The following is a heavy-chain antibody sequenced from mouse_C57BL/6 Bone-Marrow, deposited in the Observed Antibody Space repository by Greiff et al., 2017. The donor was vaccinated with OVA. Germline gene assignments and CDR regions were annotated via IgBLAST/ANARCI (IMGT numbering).Heavy chain of an antibody. CDR2: ISSGSSTI. V-gene: IGHV5-17*01. D-gene: IGHD2-4*01. Sequence: EVMLVESGGGLVKPGGSLKLSCAASGFTFSDYGMHWVRQAPEKGLEWVAYISSGSSTIYYADTVKGRFTISRDNAKNTLFLQMTSLRSEDTAMYYCAREGYYDYDVGDYWGQGTTLTVSS. CDR3: AREGYYDYDVGDY. J-gene: IGHJ2*01. CDR1: GFTFSDYG.